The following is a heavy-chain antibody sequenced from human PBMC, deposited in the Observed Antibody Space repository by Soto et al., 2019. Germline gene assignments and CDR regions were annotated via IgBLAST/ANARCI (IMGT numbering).Heavy chain of an antibody. J-gene: IGHJ6*02. CDR3: ARFGYFNAVDG. CDR2: IKPDGSAQ. D-gene: IGHD3-22*01. Sequence: GGSLRLSCTAYEFTFSSYWMSWVRQSPGRGLEWLANIKPDGSAQYYVDSVKGRFTISRDTALYLQMNSLRPGDTAVYYCARFGYFNAVDGWGQGTTVTVSS. V-gene: IGHV3-7*03. CDR1: EFTFSSYW.